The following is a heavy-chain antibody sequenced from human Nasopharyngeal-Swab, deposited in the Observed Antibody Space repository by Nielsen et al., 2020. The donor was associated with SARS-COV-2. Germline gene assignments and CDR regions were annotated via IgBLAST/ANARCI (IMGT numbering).Heavy chain of an antibody. CDR3: ARDSKVGATAPYYGMDV. D-gene: IGHD1-26*01. J-gene: IGHJ6*02. V-gene: IGHV3-30*03. Sequence: WIRQPPGKGLEWVAVISYDGSNKYYADSVKGRFTISRDNSKNTLYLQMNSLRSDDTAVYYCARDSKVGATAPYYGMDVWGQGTTVTVSS. CDR2: ISYDGSNK.